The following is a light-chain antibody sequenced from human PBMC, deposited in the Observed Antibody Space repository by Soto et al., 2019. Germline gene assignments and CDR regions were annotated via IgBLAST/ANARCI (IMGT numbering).Light chain of an antibody. CDR3: QQHGSSPWT. CDR1: QSFTNNY. J-gene: IGKJ1*01. CDR2: DAS. V-gene: IGKV3D-20*01. Sequence: EIVLTQSPATLALSPGDSATLSCGASQSFTNNYLAWYQHKPGLAPRVLIYDASRRATGIPDRFSGSGSGSDFTLTISRLEPEDFAVYYCQQHGSSPWTFGQGTKVETK.